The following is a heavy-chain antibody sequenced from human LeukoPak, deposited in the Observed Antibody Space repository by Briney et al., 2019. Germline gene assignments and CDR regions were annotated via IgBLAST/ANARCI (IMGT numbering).Heavy chain of an antibody. D-gene: IGHD3-22*01. CDR2: ISGSGGST. CDR3: AKDSIYYYDSSGYRYFDY. CDR1: GFTFSSYA. Sequence: GGSLRLSCAASGFTFSSYAMSWVRQAPGKGLEWVSAISGSGGSTYYADSVKGRFTISRDNSKNTLYLQMNSLRAEDTAVCYCAKDSIYYYDSSGYRYFDYWGQGTLVTVSS. J-gene: IGHJ4*02. V-gene: IGHV3-23*01.